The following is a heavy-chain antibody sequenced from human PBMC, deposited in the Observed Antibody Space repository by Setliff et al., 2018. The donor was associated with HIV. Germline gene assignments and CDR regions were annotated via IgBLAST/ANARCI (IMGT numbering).Heavy chain of an antibody. CDR3: ARGGPARVALLYWFDP. D-gene: IGHD2-21*01. Sequence: ASVKVSCKASGYTFINYGINWLRQAPGQGLEWVGWINPYNGNTKYGQKFQGTVTMTRDTTTSTAYLELRRLRSDDTAVYFCARGGPARVALLYWFDPWGQGTLVTVSP. J-gene: IGHJ5*02. V-gene: IGHV1-18*01. CDR1: GYTFINYG. CDR2: INPYNGNT.